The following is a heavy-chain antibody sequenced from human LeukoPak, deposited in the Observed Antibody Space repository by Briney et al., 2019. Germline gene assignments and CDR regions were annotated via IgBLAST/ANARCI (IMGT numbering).Heavy chain of an antibody. CDR3: VRDRLSNDYAHNCFDS. CDR2: IDFDGSTT. V-gene: IGHV3-74*01. D-gene: IGHD4-17*01. Sequence: PGGSLRLSCAASGFTFNNHWMHWVRQAPGKGLVWVSHIDFDGSTTTYADSVKGRFTISRDNANNTLFLYMNSLRAEDTAVYYCVRDRLSNDYAHNCFDSWGQGTLVTASS. CDR1: GFTFNNHW. J-gene: IGHJ5*01.